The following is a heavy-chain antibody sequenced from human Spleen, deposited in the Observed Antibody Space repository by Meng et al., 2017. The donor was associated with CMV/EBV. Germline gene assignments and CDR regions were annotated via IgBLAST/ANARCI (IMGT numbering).Heavy chain of an antibody. J-gene: IGHJ6*02. V-gene: IGHV1-46*01. CDR1: GYTFTSYG. Sequence: ASVKVSCKASGYTFTSYGISWVRQAPGQGLEWMGIINPSGGSTSYAQKFQGRVTMTRDTSTSTVYMELSSLRSEDTAVYYCARERYNWNDGYDYYYGMDVWGQGTTVTVSS. CDR2: INPSGGST. CDR3: ARERYNWNDGYDYYYGMDV. D-gene: IGHD1-1*01.